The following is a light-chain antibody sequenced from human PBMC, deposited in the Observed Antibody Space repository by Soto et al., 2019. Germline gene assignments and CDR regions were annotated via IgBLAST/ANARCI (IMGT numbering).Light chain of an antibody. CDR2: AAT. V-gene: IGKV3D-15*01. Sequence: EIVLTQSQATLSVCPGERATLSFRAIQSVHSNLAWYQQKPGQAPRLLIYAATTRATGIPARFSGGGSGRDFSLTISSLQSDDSAVYYCQQYNHWRPNLTFGGGTKVDIK. J-gene: IGKJ4*01. CDR1: QSVHSN. CDR3: QQYNHWRPNLT.